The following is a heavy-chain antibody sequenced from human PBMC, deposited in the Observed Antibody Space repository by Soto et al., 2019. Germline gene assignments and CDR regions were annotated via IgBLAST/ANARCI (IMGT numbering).Heavy chain of an antibody. CDR3: AKDRFTSTVRKYWFFDI. CDR2: ISGGDGDT. Sequence: EVHLLESGGGLVKPGGSLRLSCAASGFTFTTYAMTWVRQAPGKGLEWVSSISGGDGDTSYADSVKGRSTISRDNSENTMFLQMNSLRPDDTAVYYCAKDRFTSTVRKYWFFDIWGRGTLVTVSS. D-gene: IGHD3-10*01. CDR1: GFTFTTYA. V-gene: IGHV3-23*01. J-gene: IGHJ2*01.